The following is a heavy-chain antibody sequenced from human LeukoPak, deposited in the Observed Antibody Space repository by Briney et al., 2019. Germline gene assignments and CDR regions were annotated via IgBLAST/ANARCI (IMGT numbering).Heavy chain of an antibody. V-gene: IGHV1-18*01. CDR2: ISAYNGNT. J-gene: IGHJ3*02. Sequence: RASVKVSCKASGYTFTSYGISWVRQAPGQGLEWMGWISAYNGNTNYAQKLQGRVTMTTDTSTSTAYMELRSLRSDDTAVYYCARDRDYGYSGYDGDAFDIWGQGTMVTVSS. CDR3: ARDRDYGYSGYDGDAFDI. D-gene: IGHD5-12*01. CDR1: GYTFTSYG.